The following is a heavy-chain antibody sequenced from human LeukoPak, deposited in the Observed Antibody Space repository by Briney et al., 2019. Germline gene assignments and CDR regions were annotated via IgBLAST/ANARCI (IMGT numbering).Heavy chain of an antibody. CDR3: ARDQSMTTVTTCDY. Sequence: GGSLRLSCAASGFTFRTYAMHWVRPAPGKELEYVSAISSSGASTYYANSVKGRFTISRDNSKNTLYLQMGSLRAEDMGVYYCARDQSMTTVTTCDYWGQGTLVTVSS. J-gene: IGHJ4*02. CDR2: ISSSGAST. D-gene: IGHD4-17*01. V-gene: IGHV3-64*01. CDR1: GFTFRTYA.